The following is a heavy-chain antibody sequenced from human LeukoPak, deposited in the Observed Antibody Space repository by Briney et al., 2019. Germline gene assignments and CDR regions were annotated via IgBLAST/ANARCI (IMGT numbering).Heavy chain of an antibody. CDR3: ATYRHQWSPPGDW. CDR1: GASINSGSYY. V-gene: IGHV4-39*02. J-gene: IGHJ4*01. Sequence: PSETLSLTCTVSGASINSGSYYWGWIRQPPGRGLEWIASVSSSGSTYYNPSLKSRVTISVDSSKNHFSLRVTSVTAADTAVYYCATYRHQWSPPGDWWGHGTLVTVSS. D-gene: IGHD2-8*01. CDR2: VSSSGST.